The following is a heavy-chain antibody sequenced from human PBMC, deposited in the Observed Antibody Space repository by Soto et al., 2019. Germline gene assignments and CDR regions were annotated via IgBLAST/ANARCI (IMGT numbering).Heavy chain of an antibody. Sequence: EVQLVESGGGLIQPGGSLRLSCAVSGFNFIRKYMIWVRQAPGKGLEWVSILYSGGTTYYADSVKGRFTISRDTSENTLYLQMSSLRAEDTAVYYCARGLYDSGSFYFDVWGQGTLVTVSS. J-gene: IGHJ4*02. V-gene: IGHV3-53*01. CDR2: LYSGGTT. CDR1: GFNFIRKY. CDR3: ARGLYDSGSFYFDV. D-gene: IGHD3-10*01.